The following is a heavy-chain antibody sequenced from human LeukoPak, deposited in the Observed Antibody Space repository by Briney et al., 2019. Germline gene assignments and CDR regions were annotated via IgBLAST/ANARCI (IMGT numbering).Heavy chain of an antibody. V-gene: IGHV5-51*01. D-gene: IGHD3-10*01. CDR1: GYSFTSYW. CDR3: ARGGYYYGSGSYLNWFDP. Sequence: GESLQISCKGSGYSFTSYWIGWVRQLPGKGLEWMGIIYPGDSDTRYSPSFQGQVTISADKSISTAYLQWSSLKASDTAMYYRARGGYYYGSGSYLNWFDPWGQGTLVTVSS. CDR2: IYPGDSDT. J-gene: IGHJ5*02.